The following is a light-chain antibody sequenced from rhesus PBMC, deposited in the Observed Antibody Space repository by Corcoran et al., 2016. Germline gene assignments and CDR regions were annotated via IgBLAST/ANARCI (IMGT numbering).Light chain of an antibody. CDR3: LQGYSTPYS. V-gene: IGKV1-36*02. CDR2: AAS. Sequence: DIQMTQSPSSLSASVGDRVTITCRVSQGISDYLSWYQQKPGKATKRLIYAASSLESGVPSRFSGSGSGTEFTLTISSLQPEDFGAYYCLQGYSTPYSFGQGTKVEIK. CDR1: QGISDY. J-gene: IGKJ2*01.